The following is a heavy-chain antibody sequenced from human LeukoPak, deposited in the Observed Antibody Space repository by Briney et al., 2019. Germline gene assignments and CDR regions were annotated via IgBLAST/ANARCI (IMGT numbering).Heavy chain of an antibody. V-gene: IGHV3-74*01. D-gene: IGHD2-2*01. J-gene: IGHJ4*02. CDR3: ARRDCSSTSCYHFDY. Sequence: GGSLRLSCAASGFTFSSYWMHWVRQAPGKGLVWVSRINSDGSSTSYADSVKGRFTISRDNAKNSLYLQMNSLRDEDTAVYYCARRDCSSTSCYHFDYWGQGTLVTVSS. CDR1: GFTFSSYW. CDR2: INSDGSST.